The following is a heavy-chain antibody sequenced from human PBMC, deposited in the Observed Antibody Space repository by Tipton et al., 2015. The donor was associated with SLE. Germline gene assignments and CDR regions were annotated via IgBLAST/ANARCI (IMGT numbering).Heavy chain of an antibody. CDR1: GGSISSGGYY. CDR3: AYYDFWSGRDY. J-gene: IGHJ4*02. CDR2: IYYSGST. Sequence: TLSLTCTVSGGSISSGGYYWSWIRQHPGKGLEWIGYIYYSGSTYYNPSLKSRVTISVDTSKNQFSLKLGSVTAADTAVYYCAYYDFWSGRDYWGQGTLVTVSS. D-gene: IGHD3-3*01. V-gene: IGHV4-31*09.